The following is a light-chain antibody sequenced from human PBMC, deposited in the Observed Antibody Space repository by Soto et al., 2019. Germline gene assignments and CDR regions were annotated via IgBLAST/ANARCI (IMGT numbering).Light chain of an antibody. CDR1: SSDVGSYNL. CDR2: EVS. J-gene: IGLJ3*02. V-gene: IGLV2-23*02. Sequence: QSVLTQPASVSGSPGQSITISCTGTSSDVGSYNLVSWYQQHPGKAPNLMIYEVSKRPSGVSNRFSGPKSGNTASLTISGLQAEDEDDYDCCSYAGSSTVFGGGTKLTVL. CDR3: CSYAGSSTV.